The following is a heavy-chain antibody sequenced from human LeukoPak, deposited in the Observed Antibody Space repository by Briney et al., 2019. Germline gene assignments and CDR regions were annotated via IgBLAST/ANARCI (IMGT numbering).Heavy chain of an antibody. Sequence: GASVKVPCKASGYTFTSYGISWVRQAPGQGLGWMGWISAYNGNTNYAQKLQGRVTMTTDTSTSTAYMELRSLRSDDTAVYYCARDSVRITGTTRPLGYWGQGTLVTVSS. CDR1: GYTFTSYG. CDR3: ARDSVRITGTTRPLGY. D-gene: IGHD1-7*01. J-gene: IGHJ4*02. CDR2: ISAYNGNT. V-gene: IGHV1-18*01.